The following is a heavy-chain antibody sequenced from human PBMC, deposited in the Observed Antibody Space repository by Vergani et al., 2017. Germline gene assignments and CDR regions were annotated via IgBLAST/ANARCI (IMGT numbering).Heavy chain of an antibody. CDR1: GFTFGDYA. V-gene: IGHV3-49*04. CDR3: TRDXVVVVAAKEYYYYGMDV. D-gene: IGHD2-15*01. J-gene: IGHJ6*02. CDR2: IRSKAYGGTT. Sequence: EVQLVESGGGLVQPGRSLRLSCTASGFTFGDYAMSWVRQAPGKGLEWVGFIRSKAYGGTTEYAASVKGRFTISRDDSKSIAYLQMNSLKTEDTAVYYCTRDXVVVVAAKEYYYYGMDVWGQGTTVTVSS.